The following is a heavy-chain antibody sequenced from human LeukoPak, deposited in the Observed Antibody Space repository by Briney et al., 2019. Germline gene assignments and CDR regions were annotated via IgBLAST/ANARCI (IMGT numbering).Heavy chain of an antibody. Sequence: PSETLSLTCAVYGGSFSGYYWSWIRQPPGKGLEWIGEINHSGSTNYNPSLKSRVTISVDTSKNQFSLKLSSVTAADTAVYYCARGMYYDFWSANIVVYFDYWGQGTLVTVSS. J-gene: IGHJ4*02. CDR2: INHSGST. CDR1: GGSFSGYY. CDR3: ARGMYYDFWSANIVVYFDY. D-gene: IGHD3-3*01. V-gene: IGHV4-34*01.